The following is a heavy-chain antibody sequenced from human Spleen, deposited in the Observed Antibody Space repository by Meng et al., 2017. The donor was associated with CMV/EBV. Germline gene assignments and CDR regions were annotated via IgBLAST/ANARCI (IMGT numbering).Heavy chain of an antibody. D-gene: IGHD2-2*01. CDR3: ARDPRVKSYVVVPAASDY. J-gene: IGHJ4*02. V-gene: IGHV3-48*04. CDR1: GFVFSTYS. Sequence: GESLKISCAASGFVFSTYSMNWVRQAPGKGLEWISFISSSSDTIYYADSVKGRFTTSRDNAKNSLYLQMNSLRAEDTAVYYCARDPRVKSYVVVPAASDYWGQGTMVTVSS. CDR2: ISSSSDTI.